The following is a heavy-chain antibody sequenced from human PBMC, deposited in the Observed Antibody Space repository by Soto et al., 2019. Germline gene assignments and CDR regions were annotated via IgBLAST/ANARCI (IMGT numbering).Heavy chain of an antibody. J-gene: IGHJ6*02. D-gene: IGHD2-2*01. CDR3: ARCRPGVCYYGMGV. CDR2: IGESGTPT. V-gene: IGHV3-23*01. Sequence: QGKGLEWVSLIGESGTPTYYADSVKGRFTISRDNSGNTLFLEMYSLRAEDTAVYFCARCRPGVCYYGMGVWGQGTRVTV.